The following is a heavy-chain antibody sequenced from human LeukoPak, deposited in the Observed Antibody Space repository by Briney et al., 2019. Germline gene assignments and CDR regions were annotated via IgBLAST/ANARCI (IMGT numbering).Heavy chain of an antibody. CDR3: AKGIGILRYFDWLLSPPYYFDY. CDR2: ISYDGSKK. CDR1: GFTFSSYG. J-gene: IGHJ4*02. V-gene: IGHV3-30*18. D-gene: IGHD3-9*01. Sequence: PGGSLRLSCAASGFTFSSYGMHWVRQAPGKGLVWGGVISYDGSKKYYADSVKGRFTISRDNSKNTLYLQMNSLRAEDTAIYYCAKGIGILRYFDWLLSPPYYFDYWGQGTLVTVSS.